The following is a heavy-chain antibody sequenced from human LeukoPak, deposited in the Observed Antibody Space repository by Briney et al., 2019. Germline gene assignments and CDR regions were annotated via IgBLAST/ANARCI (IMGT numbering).Heavy chain of an antibody. CDR3: ARFPGQQLVTDYYYMDV. CDR1: GYTLTSYG. V-gene: IGHV1-18*01. D-gene: IGHD6-13*01. CDR2: ISAYNGNT. Sequence: ASVKVSCKASGYTLTSYGISWVRQAPGQGLEGMGWISAYNGNTNYAQKLQGRVTMTTDTSTSTAYMELRSLRSDDTAVYYCARFPGQQLVTDYYYMDVWSKGTTVTVSS. J-gene: IGHJ6*03.